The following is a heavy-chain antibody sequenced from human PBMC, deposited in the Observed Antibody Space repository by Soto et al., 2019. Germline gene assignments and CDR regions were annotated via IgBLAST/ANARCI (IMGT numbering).Heavy chain of an antibody. CDR2: IDSRGRTL. J-gene: IGHJ4*02. D-gene: IGHD6-6*01. CDR3: ARQVARNYIAS. Sequence: GGSLRLSCVASGFTFSDYSMSWIRQAPGKALEWLAFIDSRGRTLSYADSVRGRFTISRDHAEHTVYLQLDSLRADDTAVYYFARQVARNYIASWGQGNSVTVSS. CDR1: GFTFSDYS. V-gene: IGHV3-11*01.